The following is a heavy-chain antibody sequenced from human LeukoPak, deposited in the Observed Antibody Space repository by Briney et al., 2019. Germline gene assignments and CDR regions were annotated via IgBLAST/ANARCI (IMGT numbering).Heavy chain of an antibody. Sequence: GGSLRLSCAASGFTFSRYAMSWVRQAPGRGLEWVSAISGSGGSTFYAGSVKGRFTISRDNSKNTLYLQMNSLRAEGTAVYYCAKEREWGIQLSYYYMDVWGKGTTVTVSS. CDR2: ISGSGGST. D-gene: IGHD5-18*01. J-gene: IGHJ6*03. CDR3: AKEREWGIQLSYYYMDV. V-gene: IGHV3-23*01. CDR1: GFTFSRYA.